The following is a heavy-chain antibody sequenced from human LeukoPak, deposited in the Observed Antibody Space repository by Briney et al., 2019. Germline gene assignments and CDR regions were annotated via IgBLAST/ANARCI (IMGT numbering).Heavy chain of an antibody. V-gene: IGHV3-30*03. Sequence: GGSLRLSCAASGFTFSNSGMHWVRQAPGKGLEWVAVISYDGSNKYYADSVKGRFTTSRDNSKNTLYLQMNSLRAEDTAVYYCARDTVRGSHPPVAFDIWGQGTMVTVSS. CDR1: GFTFSNSG. D-gene: IGHD3-10*01. J-gene: IGHJ3*02. CDR3: ARDTVRGSHPPVAFDI. CDR2: ISYDGSNK.